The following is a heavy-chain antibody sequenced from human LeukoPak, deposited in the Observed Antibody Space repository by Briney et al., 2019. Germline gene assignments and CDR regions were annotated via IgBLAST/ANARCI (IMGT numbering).Heavy chain of an antibody. J-gene: IGHJ3*02. CDR3: ARDLTAHSYGYIEAFDI. D-gene: IGHD5-18*01. Sequence: GGSLRLSCAASGFTFSSYWMNWVRQAPGKGLEWVSSISSSSSYIYYADSLKGRFTISRDNAKNSLYLQMNSLRAEDTAVYYCARDLTAHSYGYIEAFDIWGQGTMVTVSS. V-gene: IGHV3-21*01. CDR1: GFTFSSYW. CDR2: ISSSSSYI.